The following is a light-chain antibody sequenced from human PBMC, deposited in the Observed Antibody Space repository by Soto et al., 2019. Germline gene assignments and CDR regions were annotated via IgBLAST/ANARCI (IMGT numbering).Light chain of an antibody. CDR1: QSVHSNY. J-gene: IGKJ2*01. CDR3: QKYCSSHI. V-gene: IGKV3-20*01. CDR2: ASY. Sequence: EIVLTQSPGTLSLSPGERATLSCRATQSVHSNYLAWYQQKLGQAPRLLIYASYTRAAGIPGRFSGSVSLTDFTLTISRLEPEVFAIYYCQKYCSSHIFGQGPNLEIK.